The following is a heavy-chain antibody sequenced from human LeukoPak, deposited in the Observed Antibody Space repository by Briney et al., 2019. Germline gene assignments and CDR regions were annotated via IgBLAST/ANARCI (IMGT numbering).Heavy chain of an antibody. J-gene: IGHJ4*02. Sequence: GGSLRLSCAASGFTFSSYWMSWVRQAPGKGLEWVANIKQDGSEKYYVDSVKGRFTISRDNAKNSLYLQMNSLRAEDAAAYYCARGSGYSYGCFDYWGQGTLVTVSS. D-gene: IGHD5-18*01. CDR1: GFTFSSYW. CDR3: ARGSGYSYGCFDY. V-gene: IGHV3-7*01. CDR2: IKQDGSEK.